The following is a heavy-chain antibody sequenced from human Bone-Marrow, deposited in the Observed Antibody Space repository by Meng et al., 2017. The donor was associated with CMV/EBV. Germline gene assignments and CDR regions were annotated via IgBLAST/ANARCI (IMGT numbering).Heavy chain of an antibody. CDR2: INPSGGGT. CDR1: GYTFSTSY. CDR3: ARMFRFDP. V-gene: IGHV1-46*01. J-gene: IGHJ5*02. Sequence: QVQLVWSGTEEQKPWAEVKITCKASGYTFSTSYMHWVRQAPGQGLEWMGIINPSGGGTSYAQKFQGRVTMTRDTSTRTVYMELSSLRSEDTAVYYCARMFRFDPWGQGTLVTVSS. D-gene: IGHD3-10*02.